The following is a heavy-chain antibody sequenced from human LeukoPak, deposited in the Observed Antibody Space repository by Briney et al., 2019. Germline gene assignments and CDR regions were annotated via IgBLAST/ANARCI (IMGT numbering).Heavy chain of an antibody. CDR1: GVSISSYY. Sequence: ASETLSLTCTVSGVSISSYYWSWIRQPPGKGLEWIGYIYYSGSTNYNPSLKSRVTISVDTSKNQFSLKLSSVTAADTAVYYCARQASSSSYYYYYYMDVWGKGTTVTVSS. CDR2: IYYSGST. CDR3: ARQASSSSYYYYYYMDV. V-gene: IGHV4-59*01. D-gene: IGHD6-6*01. J-gene: IGHJ6*03.